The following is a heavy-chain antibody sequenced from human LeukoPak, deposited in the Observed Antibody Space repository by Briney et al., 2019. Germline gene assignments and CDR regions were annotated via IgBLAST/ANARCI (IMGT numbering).Heavy chain of an antibody. J-gene: IGHJ4*02. V-gene: IGHV3-72*01. CDR3: VRGGGYFFDY. D-gene: IGHD4-23*01. CDR1: GFIFSDQY. CDR2: VRNKAHNYMT. Sequence: GGSLRLSCVGSGFIFSDQYMDWVRQAPGKGLEWLGRVRNKAHNYMTEYAASVEGRFSISRDDSLNSLFLQLNSLTVEDAAVYYCVRGGGYFFDYWGRGTRVTVSS.